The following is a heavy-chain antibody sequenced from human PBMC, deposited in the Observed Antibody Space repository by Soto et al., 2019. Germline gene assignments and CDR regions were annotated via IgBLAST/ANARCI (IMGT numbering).Heavy chain of an antibody. Sequence: GGSLRLSCAVSGFTFSTYAMHWVRQAPGKGLEWVAVISYDGSNTYYADSVRGRFTISRDNMLYLQMNSLRAEDTAVYYCARDQGRSITCQLDYWGQGTLVTVSS. CDR2: ISYDGSNT. CDR3: ARDQGRSITCQLDY. D-gene: IGHD2-2*01. V-gene: IGHV3-30-3*01. J-gene: IGHJ4*02. CDR1: GFTFSTYA.